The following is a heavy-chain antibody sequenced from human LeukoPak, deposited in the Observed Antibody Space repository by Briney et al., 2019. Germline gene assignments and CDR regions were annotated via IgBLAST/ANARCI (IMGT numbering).Heavy chain of an antibody. V-gene: IGHV1-69*04. CDR3: GRERGQRGEFDY. Sequence: SVKVSCKASGGTFSSYAISWVRQAPGQGLEWMGRIIPILGIANYAQKFQGRVTITADKSTSTAYMELSSLRSEDTAVYYCGRERGQRGEFDYWGQGTLVTVSS. CDR1: GGTFSSYA. J-gene: IGHJ4*02. CDR2: IIPILGIA. D-gene: IGHD3-16*01.